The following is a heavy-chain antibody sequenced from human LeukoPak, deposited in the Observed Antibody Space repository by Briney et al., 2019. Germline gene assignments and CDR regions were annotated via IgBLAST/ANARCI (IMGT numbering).Heavy chain of an antibody. CDR3: ARSRRRDCSSTSCYSYGLDY. Sequence: ASVKVSCKASGYTFTGYYMHWVRQAPGQGFEWMGWINPNSGGTNYAQKFQGRVTMTRDTSISTAYMELSRLRSDDTAVYYCARSRRRDCSSTSCYSYGLDYWGQGTLVTVSS. V-gene: IGHV1-2*02. CDR1: GYTFTGYY. D-gene: IGHD2-2*01. CDR2: INPNSGGT. J-gene: IGHJ4*02.